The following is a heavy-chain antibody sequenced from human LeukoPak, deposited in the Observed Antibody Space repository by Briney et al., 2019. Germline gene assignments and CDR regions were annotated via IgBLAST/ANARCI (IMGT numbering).Heavy chain of an antibody. J-gene: IGHJ4*02. CDR3: ARDQNY. Sequence: QPGGSLRLPCVASGFTVSTNYMSWVRQAPGKGLEWVSVTYSGGTTYYADSVKGRFTISTDNSQNTLYLQMNSLRPEDTAVYYCARDQNYWGQGTLVTVSS. CDR2: TYSGGTT. CDR1: GFTVSTNY. V-gene: IGHV3-66*02.